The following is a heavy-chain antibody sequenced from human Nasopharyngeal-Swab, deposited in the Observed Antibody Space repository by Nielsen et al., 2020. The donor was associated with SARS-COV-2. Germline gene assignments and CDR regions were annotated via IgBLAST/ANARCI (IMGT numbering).Heavy chain of an antibody. CDR1: GGTFSSYA. Sequence: ASVKVSCKASGGTFSSYAISWVRQAPGQGLEWMGIINPSGGSTSYAQKFQGRVTMTRDTSTSTVYMELSSLRSEDMAVYYCARVGWGDPPSGSYSYYYYGMDVWGQGTTVTVSS. V-gene: IGHV1-46*01. CDR2: INPSGGST. J-gene: IGHJ6*02. D-gene: IGHD1-26*01. CDR3: ARVGWGDPPSGSYSYYYYGMDV.